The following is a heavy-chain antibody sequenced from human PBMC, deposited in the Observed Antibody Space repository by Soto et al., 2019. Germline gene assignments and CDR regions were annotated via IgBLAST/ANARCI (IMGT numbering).Heavy chain of an antibody. CDR3: ARHDYGGNSDWFDP. Sequence: QLQLQESGPGLVKPSETLSLTCTVSGGSISSSSYYWGWIRQPPGKGLEWIGSIYYSGSTYYNPSLTRRVTISADTSKNQFSLQLSSVTAADTAVYYCARHDYGGNSDWFDPWGQGTLVTVSS. J-gene: IGHJ5*02. D-gene: IGHD4-17*01. V-gene: IGHV4-39*01. CDR2: IYYSGST. CDR1: GGSISSSSYY.